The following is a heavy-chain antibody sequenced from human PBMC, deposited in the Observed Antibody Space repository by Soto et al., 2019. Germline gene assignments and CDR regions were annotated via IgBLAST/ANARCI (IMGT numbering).Heavy chain of an antibody. CDR3: ARDVRAVATYYGMDV. Sequence: QVQLVESGGGVVQTGRSLRLSCAASGFTFSSYAMHWVRQAPGKGLEWVAVISYDGSNKYYADSVKGRFTISRDNSKNTLYLQMNSLRAEDTAVYYCARDVRAVATYYGMDVWGQGTTVTVSS. V-gene: IGHV3-30-3*01. CDR2: ISYDGSNK. CDR1: GFTFSSYA. J-gene: IGHJ6*02. D-gene: IGHD6-19*01.